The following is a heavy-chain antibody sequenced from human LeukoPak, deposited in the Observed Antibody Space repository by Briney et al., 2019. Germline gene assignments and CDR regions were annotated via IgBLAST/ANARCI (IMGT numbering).Heavy chain of an antibody. CDR3: ARGGNYDFWSGYQYYFDY. CDR2: IYSGGST. Sequence: PGGSLRLPCAASGFTVSSNYMSWVRQAPGKGLEWVSVIYSGGSTYYADSVKGRFTISRDNSKNTLYLQMNSLRTEDTAVYYCARGGNYDFWSGYQYYFDYWGQGTLVTVSS. D-gene: IGHD3-3*01. J-gene: IGHJ4*02. V-gene: IGHV3-66*02. CDR1: GFTVSSNY.